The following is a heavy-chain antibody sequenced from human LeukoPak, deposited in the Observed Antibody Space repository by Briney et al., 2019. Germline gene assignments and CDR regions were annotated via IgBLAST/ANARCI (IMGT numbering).Heavy chain of an antibody. CDR3: ARGRSSGWYGDDAFDI. Sequence: PGGSLRLSCAASGFTFSSYAMHWVRQAPGKGLEWVAVISYDGSNKYYADSVKGRFTISRDNSKNTLYLQMNSLRAEDTAVYYCARGRSSGWYGDDAFDIWGQGTMVTVSS. J-gene: IGHJ3*02. CDR1: GFTFSSYA. V-gene: IGHV3-30-3*01. D-gene: IGHD6-19*01. CDR2: ISYDGSNK.